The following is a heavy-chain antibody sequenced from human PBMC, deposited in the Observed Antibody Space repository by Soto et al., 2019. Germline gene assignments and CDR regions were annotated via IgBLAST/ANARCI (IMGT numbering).Heavy chain of an antibody. CDR1: GYSFTSYW. CDR3: ARHIAARTPYYYYMDV. V-gene: IGHV5-51*01. CDR2: IYPGDSDT. Sequence: GESLKISCKGSGYSFTSYWIGWVRQMPGKGLEWMGIIYPGDSDTRYSPSFQGQVTISADKSISTAYLQWSSLKASDTAMYYCARHIAARTPYYYYMDVWGKGTTVTVSS. J-gene: IGHJ6*03. D-gene: IGHD6-6*01.